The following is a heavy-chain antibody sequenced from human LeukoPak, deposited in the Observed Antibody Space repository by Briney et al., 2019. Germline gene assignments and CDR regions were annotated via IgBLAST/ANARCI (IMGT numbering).Heavy chain of an antibody. CDR2: INHSEST. CDR1: GGSFSGYY. CDR3: ARGEEQWLEWYFDL. V-gene: IGHV4-34*01. D-gene: IGHD6-19*01. J-gene: IGHJ2*01. Sequence: PSETLSLTCAVYGGSFSGYYWSWIRQPPGKGLEWIGEINHSESTNYNPSLKSRVTISVDTSKNQFSLKLSSVTAADTAVYHCARGEEQWLEWYFDLWGRGTLVTVSS.